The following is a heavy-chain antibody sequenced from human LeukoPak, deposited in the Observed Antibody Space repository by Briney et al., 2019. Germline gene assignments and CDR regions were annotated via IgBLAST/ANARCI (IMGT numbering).Heavy chain of an antibody. CDR2: ISGSGGGT. Sequence: GGSLRLSCAASGFTFSTYAMSWVGQAPGKGLEWFSAISGSGGGTFYADSVKGRFTISRENSKNTLYLQMNSLRGEDTAVYYCAKCGVIRTATLDYWGEGKLVTVSS. J-gene: IGHJ4*02. CDR1: GFTFSTYA. D-gene: IGHD2-21*01. CDR3: AKCGVIRTATLDY. V-gene: IGHV3-23*01.